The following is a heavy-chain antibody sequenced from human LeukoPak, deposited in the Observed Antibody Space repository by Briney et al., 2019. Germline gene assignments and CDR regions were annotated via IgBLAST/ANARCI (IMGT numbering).Heavy chain of an antibody. CDR1: GYTFTSYG. Sequence: ASVKVSCKASGYTFTSYGISWVRQAPGQGLEWMGWISAYNGNTNYAQKLQGRVTMTTDTSMSTAYMELRSLRSDDTAVYYCAREDTMVRGVIPNWFDPWGQGTLVTVSS. D-gene: IGHD3-10*01. J-gene: IGHJ5*02. V-gene: IGHV1-18*01. CDR3: AREDTMVRGVIPNWFDP. CDR2: ISAYNGNT.